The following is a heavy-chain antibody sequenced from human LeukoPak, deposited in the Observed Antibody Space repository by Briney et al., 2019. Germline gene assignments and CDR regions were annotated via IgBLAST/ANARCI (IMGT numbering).Heavy chain of an antibody. D-gene: IGHD6-13*01. V-gene: IGHV3-30-3*01. CDR1: GFTFSGYP. CDR3: ARPKGYSDSDFDY. CDR2: ISYDGSNK. Sequence: GKSLRLSCAASGFTFSGYPIHWVRQAPGKGLEWVAVISYDGSNKYYADSVKGRFTISRDNSKNTLYLQMNSLRAEDTAVYYCARPKGYSDSDFDYWGQGTLVTVSS. J-gene: IGHJ4*02.